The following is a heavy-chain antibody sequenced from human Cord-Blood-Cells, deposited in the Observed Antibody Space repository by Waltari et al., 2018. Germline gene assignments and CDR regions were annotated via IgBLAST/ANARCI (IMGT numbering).Heavy chain of an antibody. Sequence: QLQLQESGPGLVKPSETLSLTCTVSGGSISSSSYYWGWIRQPPGKGLEWIGSIYYSGSNVSSPPRKGRVIISVDTSKNQFSPVLSSVTDADTAVYACARRAGIAARNWFDPWGQGTLVTVSS. V-gene: IGHV4-39*01. J-gene: IGHJ5*02. CDR2: IYYSGSN. D-gene: IGHD6-6*01. CDR3: ARRAGIAARNWFDP. CDR1: GGSISSSSYY.